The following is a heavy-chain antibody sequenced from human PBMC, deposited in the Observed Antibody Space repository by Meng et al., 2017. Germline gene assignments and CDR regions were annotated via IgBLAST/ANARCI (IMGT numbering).Heavy chain of an antibody. Sequence: GGSLRLSCAASGFTFSSYWMSWVRQAPGKGLEWVANIKQDGSEKYYVDSVKGRFTISRDNAKNSLYLQMNSLRAEDTAVYYCARGRGYYYDSSGYSNNWFDPWGQGTLVTVSS. J-gene: IGHJ5*02. V-gene: IGHV3-7*01. CDR2: IKQDGSEK. CDR1: GFTFSSYW. CDR3: ARGRGYYYDSSGYSNNWFDP. D-gene: IGHD3-22*01.